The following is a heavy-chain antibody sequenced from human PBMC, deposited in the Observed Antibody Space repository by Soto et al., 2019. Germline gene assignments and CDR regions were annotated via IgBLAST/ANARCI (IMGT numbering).Heavy chain of an antibody. CDR2: ISGSGGST. V-gene: IGHV3-23*01. J-gene: IGHJ4*02. D-gene: IGHD3-22*01. CDR3: AKDTIYYYDSSGYYDY. Sequence: EVQLLESGGGLVQPGGSLRLSCAASGFTFSSYAMSWVRQAPGKGLEWVSAISGSGGSTYYADSVKGRFTISRDNSKNALYLQMNSLRAEDTAVYYCAKDTIYYYDSSGYYDYWGQGTLVTVSS. CDR1: GFTFSSYA.